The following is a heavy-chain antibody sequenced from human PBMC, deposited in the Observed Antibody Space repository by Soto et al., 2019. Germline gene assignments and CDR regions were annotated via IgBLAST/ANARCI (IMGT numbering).Heavy chain of an antibody. D-gene: IGHD2-15*01. CDR2: ISSRSDTL. CDR1: GFTFSAYA. CDR3: ARDWDIVILSVPIPNYNYGMDV. V-gene: IGHV3-48*02. J-gene: IGHJ6*02. Sequence: PXVSLRLSCEGSGFTFSAYAMNWVRQAPGKGLEWVSYISSRSDTLYYADSVKGRFTISRDNAKNSVYLQVNNLRDEDTAVYYCARDWDIVILSVPIPNYNYGMDVWGQGTTVTVSS.